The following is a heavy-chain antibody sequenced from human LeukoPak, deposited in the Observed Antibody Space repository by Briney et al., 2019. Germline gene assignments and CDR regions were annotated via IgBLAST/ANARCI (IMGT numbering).Heavy chain of an antibody. Sequence: QSGGSLRLSCAASGYRFSPYWMSWVRQAPGKGLEWVANIKQDGSEKYYVDSVKGRFTISRDNAKNSLYLQMNSLRAEDTAVYYCARHRPRGYYDKSAGYYFDYWGQGTLVTVSS. CDR1: GYRFSPYW. CDR2: IKQDGSEK. V-gene: IGHV3-7*03. D-gene: IGHD3-22*01. CDR3: ARHRPRGYYDKSAGYYFDY. J-gene: IGHJ4*02.